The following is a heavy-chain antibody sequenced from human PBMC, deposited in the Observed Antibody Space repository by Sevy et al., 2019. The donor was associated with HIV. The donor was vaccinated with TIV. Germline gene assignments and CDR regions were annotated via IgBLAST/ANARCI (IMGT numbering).Heavy chain of an antibody. D-gene: IGHD3-10*01. CDR1: GFTFSSYE. CDR2: ISGSGITI. Sequence: GESLKISCAASGFTFSSYEMNWVRQAPGKGLEWVSYISGSGITIYYADSVKGRFTISRDNAKNSLSLQMNSLRAEDTAVYYCARDVYYYGSGSYAGTPYGLGFDPWGQGTLVTVSS. CDR3: ARDVYYYGSGSYAGTPYGLGFDP. V-gene: IGHV3-48*03. J-gene: IGHJ5*02.